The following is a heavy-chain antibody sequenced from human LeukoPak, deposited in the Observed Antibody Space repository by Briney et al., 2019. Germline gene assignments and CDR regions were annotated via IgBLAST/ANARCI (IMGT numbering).Heavy chain of an antibody. V-gene: IGHV3-30-3*01. CDR1: GFTFSSYA. Sequence: PGGSLRLSCAASGFTFSSYAMHWVRQAPGKGLEWVAVISYDGSNQYYADSVKGRFTISRDNPKNTLYVQMNSLKPEDTAVYYCARDPYYYDSSGRRAPYFQHWGQGTLVAVSS. CDR3: ARDPYYYDSSGRRAPYFQH. D-gene: IGHD3-22*01. CDR2: ISYDGSNQ. J-gene: IGHJ1*01.